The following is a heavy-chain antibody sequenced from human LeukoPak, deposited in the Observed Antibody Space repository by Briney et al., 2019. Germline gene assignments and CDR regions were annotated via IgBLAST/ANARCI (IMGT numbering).Heavy chain of an antibody. CDR2: IYSGGST. V-gene: IGHV3-53*01. D-gene: IGHD3-22*01. J-gene: IGHJ4*02. CDR1: GFSVNSNY. CDR3: ARTPPYDSSGYYSSGYFDY. Sequence: GGSLRLSCAASGFSVNSNYMSWVRQAPGKGLEWVSVIYSGGSTYYADSVKGRFTISRDNSKNTLYLQMNSLRAEDTAVYYCARTPPYDSSGYYSSGYFDYWGLGTLVTVSS.